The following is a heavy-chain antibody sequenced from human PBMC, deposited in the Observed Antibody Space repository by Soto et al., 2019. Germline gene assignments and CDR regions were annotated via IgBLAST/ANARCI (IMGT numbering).Heavy chain of an antibody. D-gene: IGHD2-15*01. CDR2: IYPGDSDT. CDR3: ARTKVVVAANYYYGMDV. J-gene: IGHJ6*02. CDR1: GYNFTSFG. V-gene: IGHV5-51*01. Sequence: PVQSMRVSSNGSGYNFTSFGIGWGRKTPGKGLVWMGIIYPGDSDTRYSPSFQGQVTISADKSISTAYLQWSSLKASDTAMYYCARTKVVVAANYYYGMDVCGQGTTLTVSS.